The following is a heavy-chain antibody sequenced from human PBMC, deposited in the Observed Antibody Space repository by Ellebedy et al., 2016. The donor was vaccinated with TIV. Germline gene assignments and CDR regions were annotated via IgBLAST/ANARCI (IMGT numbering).Heavy chain of an antibody. V-gene: IGHV3-30*03. CDR3: ARGASLYGDYVFDY. CDR1: GFTFSSHG. J-gene: IGHJ4*02. CDR2: ISYEGSVK. Sequence: GESLKISCEASGFTFSSHGMNWVRQAPGTGLEWVAVISYEGSVKYYVDSVKGRFTISRDNSKNTVYLQMNSLRAEDTAVYYCARGASLYGDYVFDYWGQGTLVTVSS. D-gene: IGHD4-17*01.